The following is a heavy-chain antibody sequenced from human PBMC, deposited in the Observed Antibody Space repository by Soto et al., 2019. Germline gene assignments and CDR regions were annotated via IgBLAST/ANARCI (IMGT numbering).Heavy chain of an antibody. J-gene: IGHJ4*02. CDR1: GLTFNNYW. V-gene: IGHV3-7*05. CDR3: TRITSLAGVY. D-gene: IGHD3-10*01. Sequence: EVQLVESGGALVQPGGSLRLSFAVSGLTFNNYWMSWVRQAPGKGLEWVANIKQDGNEKYYVDSVKGRFTISRDNAKNSLYLQMNSLRAEDTAVYYCTRITSLAGVYWGQGTLVTVSS. CDR2: IKQDGNEK.